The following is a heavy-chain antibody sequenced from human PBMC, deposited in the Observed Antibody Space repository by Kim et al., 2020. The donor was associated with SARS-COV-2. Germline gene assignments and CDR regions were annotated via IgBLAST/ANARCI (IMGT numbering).Heavy chain of an antibody. CDR3: ARVRLCQNYSSGCPFDY. V-gene: IGHV1-69*13. CDR1: GGTFSSYA. Sequence: SVKVSCKASGGTFSSYAISWVRQAPGQGLEWIGGIIPIFGTANYAQKFQGRVTITADESTSTAYMELSSLRSEDTAVYYCARVRLCQNYSSGCPFDYWGQGTLVTVSS. D-gene: IGHD6-19*01. J-gene: IGHJ4*02. CDR2: IIPIFGTA.